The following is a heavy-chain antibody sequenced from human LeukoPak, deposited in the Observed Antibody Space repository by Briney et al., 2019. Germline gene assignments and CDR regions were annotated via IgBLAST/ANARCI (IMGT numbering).Heavy chain of an antibody. Sequence: ASVMVSCKASGGTFSSYAISWVRQAPGQGLEWMGWISAYNGNTNYAQKLQGRVTMTTDTSTSTAYMELRSLRSDDTAVYYCARVFRAVAAKGSDYWGQGTLVTVSS. V-gene: IGHV1-18*01. CDR2: ISAYNGNT. CDR1: GGTFSSYA. J-gene: IGHJ4*02. D-gene: IGHD6-19*01. CDR3: ARVFRAVAAKGSDY.